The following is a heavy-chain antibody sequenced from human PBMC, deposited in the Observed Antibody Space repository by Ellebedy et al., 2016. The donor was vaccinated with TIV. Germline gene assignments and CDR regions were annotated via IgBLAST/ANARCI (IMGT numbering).Heavy chain of an antibody. J-gene: IGHJ4*02. D-gene: IGHD2-15*01. V-gene: IGHV3-11*01. CDR2: ISSSGNTR. CDR3: AREYLGIVVVVADTEYFDY. CDR1: GFTFSDYY. Sequence: GGSLRLSCAASGFTFSDYYMSWIRQAPGKGLEWVSYISSSGNTRYYADSVKGRFTISRDNAKNSLYLQMNSLRAEDTAVYYCAREYLGIVVVVADTEYFDYWGQGTLVTVSS.